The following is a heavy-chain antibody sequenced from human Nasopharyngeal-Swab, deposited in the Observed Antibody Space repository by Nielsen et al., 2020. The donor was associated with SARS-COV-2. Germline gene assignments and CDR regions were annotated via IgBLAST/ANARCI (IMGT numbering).Heavy chain of an antibody. V-gene: IGHV3-23*01. CDR2: ISGSGGST. D-gene: IGHD3-22*01. CDR3: ARGAYDSSGYFWDY. J-gene: IGHJ4*02. Sequence: VRQMPGKGLEWVSAISGSGGSTYYADSMKGRVTISRDNSKNTLYLQMNSLRAEDTAVYYCARGAYDSSGYFWDYWGQGTLVTVSS.